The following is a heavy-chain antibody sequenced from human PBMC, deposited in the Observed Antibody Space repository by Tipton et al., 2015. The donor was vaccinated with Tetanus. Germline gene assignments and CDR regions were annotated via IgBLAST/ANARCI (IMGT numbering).Heavy chain of an antibody. J-gene: IGHJ4*02. CDR3: ARHQSGYFTPFDY. D-gene: IGHD3-3*01. Sequence: LRLSCTVSGASIRGGTFYWGWIRQPPGKGLEWIGSIYESGDTYYIPSLKSRVTISADTSTNQFSLTLNSMAAADTGVYYCARHQSGYFTPFDYWGQGKLVTVSS. CDR2: IYESGDT. CDR1: GASIRGGTFY. V-gene: IGHV4-39*01.